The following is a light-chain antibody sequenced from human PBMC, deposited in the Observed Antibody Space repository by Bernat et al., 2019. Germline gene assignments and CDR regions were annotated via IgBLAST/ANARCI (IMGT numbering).Light chain of an antibody. J-gene: IGKJ3*01. CDR3: QQYSNFPPIT. Sequence: DIQMTQSPSTLSASVGDRVTITCRASQDITYYLNWYQQKPGRAPRLLIYDASNLETGVPSRFSGSGSGTHFTVTISSLQPEDVATYYCQQYSNFPPITFGPGTKVDI. V-gene: IGKV1-33*01. CDR2: DAS. CDR1: QDITYY.